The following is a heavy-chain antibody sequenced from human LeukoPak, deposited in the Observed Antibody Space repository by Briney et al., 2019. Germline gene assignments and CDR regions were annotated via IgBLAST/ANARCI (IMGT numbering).Heavy chain of an antibody. Sequence: ASVKASCKVSGYTLTELSIHWVRQAPGKGLEWMGGFDPEDGETIYAQKFQGRVTMTEDTSTDTAYMELSSLRSEDTAVYYCATAPPYCGGDCYSSSDYWGQGTLVTVSS. D-gene: IGHD2-21*02. CDR1: GYTLTELS. V-gene: IGHV1-24*01. CDR3: ATAPPYCGGDCYSSSDY. CDR2: FDPEDGET. J-gene: IGHJ4*02.